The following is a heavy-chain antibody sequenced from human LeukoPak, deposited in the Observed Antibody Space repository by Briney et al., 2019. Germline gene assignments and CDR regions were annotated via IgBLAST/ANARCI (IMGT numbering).Heavy chain of an antibody. V-gene: IGHV3-9*01. CDR3: ARGNILDY. Sequence: LSLTCTVSGGSISSHYWSWIRQPPGKGLEWVSGISWNSGSIGYADSVKGRFTISRDNAKNSLYLQMNSLRAEDTALYYCARGNILDYWGQGTLVTVSS. J-gene: IGHJ4*02. CDR2: ISWNSGSI. D-gene: IGHD3-9*01. CDR1: GGSISSHY.